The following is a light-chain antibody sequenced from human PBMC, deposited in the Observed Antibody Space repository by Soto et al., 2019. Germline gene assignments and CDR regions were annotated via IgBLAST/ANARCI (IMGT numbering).Light chain of an antibody. CDR2: EVS. J-gene: IGLJ1*01. CDR3: SSYGSTSTRYV. V-gene: IGLV2-14*01. CDR1: SSDVGGYNY. Sequence: QSALTQPASVPGSPGQSITISCTGTSSDVGGYNYVSWYQQHPGKAPKLMIYEVSNRPSGVSNRFSGSKSGNTASLTISGLQAEDEADYFCSSYGSTSTRYVFGTGTKVTVL.